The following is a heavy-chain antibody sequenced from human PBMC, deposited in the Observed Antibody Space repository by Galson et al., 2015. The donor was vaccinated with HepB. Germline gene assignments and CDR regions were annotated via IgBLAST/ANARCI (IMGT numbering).Heavy chain of an antibody. CDR2: IKQDGSEK. Sequence: SLRLSCAASGFTFSSYWMSWVRQAPGKGLEWVANIKQDGSEKYYVDSVKGRFTISRDNAKNSLYLQMNSLRAEDTAVYYCARPLGEDDYDFWSGYWGYWGQGTLVTVSS. J-gene: IGHJ4*02. CDR1: GFTFSSYW. CDR3: ARPLGEDDYDFWSGYWGY. D-gene: IGHD3-3*01. V-gene: IGHV3-7*03.